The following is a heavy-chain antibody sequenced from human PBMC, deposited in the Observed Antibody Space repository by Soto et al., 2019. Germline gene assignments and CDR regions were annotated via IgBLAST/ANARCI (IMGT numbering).Heavy chain of an antibody. CDR2: IIPIFGTA. J-gene: IGHJ4*02. V-gene: IGHV1-69*13. CDR1: GGTFSSYA. Sequence: SVKVSCKASGGTFSSYAISWVRQAPGQGLEWMGGIIPIFGTANYAQKFQGRVTITADESTSTAYMELSSLRSDDTAVYYCARRVDSSSWYDDYWGQGTLVTVSS. D-gene: IGHD6-13*01. CDR3: ARRVDSSSWYDDY.